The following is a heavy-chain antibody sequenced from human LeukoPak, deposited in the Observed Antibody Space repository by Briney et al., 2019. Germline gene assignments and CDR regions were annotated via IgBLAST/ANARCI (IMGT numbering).Heavy chain of an antibody. CDR3: ARVAGTGEYYYGMDV. Sequence: SGGSLRLSCAASGFTVSSNYMSWVRQAPGKGLEWVSVIYSGGSTYYADSVKGRFTISRHNSKNTLYLQMNSLRAEDTAVYYCARVAGTGEYYYGMDVWGQGTTVTVSS. V-gene: IGHV3-53*04. D-gene: IGHD6-19*01. J-gene: IGHJ6*02. CDR1: GFTVSSNY. CDR2: IYSGGST.